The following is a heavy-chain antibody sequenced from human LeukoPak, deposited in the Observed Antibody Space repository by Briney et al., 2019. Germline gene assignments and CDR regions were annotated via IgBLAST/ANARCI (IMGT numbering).Heavy chain of an antibody. Sequence: GGSLRLSCAASGFTFSSYVMHWVRQAPGKGLEWVAVISYDGSNKYYADSVKGRFTISRDNSKNTLYLQMNSLRAEDTAVYYCAKDQSAYGDYAFDIWGQGTMVTVSS. CDR3: AKDQSAYGDYAFDI. J-gene: IGHJ3*02. CDR2: ISYDGSNK. D-gene: IGHD4-17*01. V-gene: IGHV3-30*18. CDR1: GFTFSSYV.